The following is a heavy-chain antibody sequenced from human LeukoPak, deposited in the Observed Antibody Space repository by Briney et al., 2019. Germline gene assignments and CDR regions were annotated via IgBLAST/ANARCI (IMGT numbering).Heavy chain of an antibody. CDR3: ARVMKATVRTSNSDY. CDR2: INPNSGDT. CDR1: GYTFTDYY. J-gene: IGHJ4*02. Sequence: GAAVRVSSTASGYTFTDYYMSWVRQAPGQGLEWMGRINPNSGDTFYAQKFQGRVTMTRDTSISTAYMELSRLRSDDTAVYYCARVMKATVRTSNSDYWGQGTLVTVSS. V-gene: IGHV1-2*06. D-gene: IGHD4-17*01.